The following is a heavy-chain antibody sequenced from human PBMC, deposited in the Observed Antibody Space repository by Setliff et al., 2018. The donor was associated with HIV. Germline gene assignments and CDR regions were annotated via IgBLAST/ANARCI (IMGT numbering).Heavy chain of an antibody. CDR3: ARRYCGGNSCSVNWFDP. CDR1: GGSISNYY. CDR2: IYSTGYT. D-gene: IGHD2-15*01. V-gene: IGHV4-4*09. J-gene: IGHJ5*02. Sequence: PSETLSLTCTVSGGSISNYYWSWIRQPPGKGLEWIGYIYSTGYTNYHPSLKTRATISLDTSKNQFSLKLSSVTAADTAVYYCARRYCGGNSCSVNWFDPWGQGTLVTVSS.